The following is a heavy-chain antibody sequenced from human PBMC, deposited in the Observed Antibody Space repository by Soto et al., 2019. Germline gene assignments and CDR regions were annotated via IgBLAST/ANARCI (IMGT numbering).Heavy chain of an antibody. J-gene: IGHJ5*02. V-gene: IGHV4-59*01. Sequence: ETLSLTCTVSGGSISSYYWSWIRQPPGKGLEWIGYIYYSGSTNYNPSLKSRVTISVDTSKNQFSLKLSSVTAADTAVYYCARGSPNYYGSTLNWFDPWGQGTLVTVSS. D-gene: IGHD3-10*01. CDR3: ARGSPNYYGSTLNWFDP. CDR1: GGSISSYY. CDR2: IYYSGST.